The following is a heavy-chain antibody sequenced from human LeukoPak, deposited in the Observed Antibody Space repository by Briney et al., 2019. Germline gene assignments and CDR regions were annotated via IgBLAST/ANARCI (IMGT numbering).Heavy chain of an antibody. CDR2: INHGGST. V-gene: IGHV4-34*01. D-gene: IGHD3-3*01. CDR3: ARGLNDSWTGENY. Sequence: PSETLSLTCAVYGGSFSGYYWSWIRQPPGKGLEWIGEINHGGSTNYNPSLKSRVTISLDTSKSQFSLKVRYVTAADTAVYYCARGLNDSWTGENYWGQGTLVTVSS. CDR1: GGSFSGYY. J-gene: IGHJ4*02.